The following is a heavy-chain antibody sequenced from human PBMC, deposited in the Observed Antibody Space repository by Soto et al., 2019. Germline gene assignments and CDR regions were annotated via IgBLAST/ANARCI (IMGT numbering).Heavy chain of an antibody. V-gene: IGHV4-34*01. D-gene: IGHD4-17*01. Sequence: QVQLQQWGAGLLKPSETLSLTCAVYGGSFSGYYWSWIRQPPGKGLEWIGEINHSGSTNYNPSLKSRVTISVDTSKNQFSLKLSSVTAADTAVYYCARGPNDYGDYVDYYYYMDVWGKGTTVTVSS. J-gene: IGHJ6*03. CDR1: GGSFSGYY. CDR3: ARGPNDYGDYVDYYYYMDV. CDR2: INHSGST.